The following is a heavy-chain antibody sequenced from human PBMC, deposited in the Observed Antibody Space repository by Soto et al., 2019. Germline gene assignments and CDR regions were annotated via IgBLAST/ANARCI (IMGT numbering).Heavy chain of an antibody. V-gene: IGHV4-31*03. Sequence: SETLSLTCTVSGGCISSGGDYWSWIRQHPGKGLEWIGYIYYSGSTYYNPSLKSRVTISVDTSKNQFSLKLSSVTAADTTVYYCARASDPSDQLFFDYWGQGTLVTVSS. J-gene: IGHJ4*02. CDR3: ARASDPSDQLFFDY. D-gene: IGHD2-2*01. CDR1: GGCISSGGDY. CDR2: IYYSGST.